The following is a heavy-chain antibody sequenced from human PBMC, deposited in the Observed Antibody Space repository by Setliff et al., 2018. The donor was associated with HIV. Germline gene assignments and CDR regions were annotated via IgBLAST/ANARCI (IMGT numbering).Heavy chain of an antibody. J-gene: IGHJ6*02. CDR2: MSGSGANA. D-gene: IGHD1-20*01. Sequence: GGSLRLSCAASGFTFSSYAMSWVRQAPGKGLQWVSAMSGSGANAYYADSVKGRFTVSRDNSKNTLYLQMNSLRAEDTAVYYCARDPGRYNGMDVWGQGTTVTVSS. CDR1: GFTFSSYA. CDR3: ARDPGRYNGMDV. V-gene: IGHV3-23*01.